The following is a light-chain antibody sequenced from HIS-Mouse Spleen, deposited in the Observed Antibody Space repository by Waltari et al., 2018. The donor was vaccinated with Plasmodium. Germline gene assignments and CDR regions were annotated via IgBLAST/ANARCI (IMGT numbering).Light chain of an antibody. CDR1: QSVSSN. CDR2: GAS. V-gene: IGKV3-15*01. CDR3: QQYNNWSFT. J-gene: IGKJ3*01. Sequence: EIVMTQSPATLSVSPGERATLSCRASQSVSSNLAWYQQKPGQAPRLLLYGASTRATGIPASFSGSGSGTEFTLTISGLQSEDFAVYYCQQYNNWSFTFGPGTKVDIK.